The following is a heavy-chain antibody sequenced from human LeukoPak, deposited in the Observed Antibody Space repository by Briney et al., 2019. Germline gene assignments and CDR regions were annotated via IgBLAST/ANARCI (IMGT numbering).Heavy chain of an antibody. CDR3: ARADYGDYGFDY. CDR1: GYTFTSCG. CDR2: ISAYNGNT. Sequence: ASVKVSCKASGYTFTSCGISWVRQAPGQGLEWMGWISAYNGNTNYAQKLQGRVTMTTDTSTSTAYMELRSLRSDGTAVYYCARADYGDYGFDYWGQGTLVTVSS. D-gene: IGHD4-17*01. V-gene: IGHV1-18*04. J-gene: IGHJ4*02.